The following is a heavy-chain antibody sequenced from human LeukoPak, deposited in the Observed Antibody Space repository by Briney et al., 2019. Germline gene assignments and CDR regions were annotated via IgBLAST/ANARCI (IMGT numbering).Heavy chain of an antibody. D-gene: IGHD3/OR15-3a*01. CDR2: IYYSGST. V-gene: IGHV4-59*01. CDR3: ARDTDWVFDY. CDR1: GGSISSYY. Sequence: PSETLSLTCTVSGGSISSYYWSWIRQPPGKGLEWIGYIYYSGSTNYNPSLKSRVTISVDTSKNQFSLKLSSVTAADTAVYYCARDTDWVFDYWGQGTLVTVSS. J-gene: IGHJ4*02.